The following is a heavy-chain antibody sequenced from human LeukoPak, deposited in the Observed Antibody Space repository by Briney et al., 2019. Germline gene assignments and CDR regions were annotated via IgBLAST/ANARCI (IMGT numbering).Heavy chain of an antibody. J-gene: IGHJ6*02. Sequence: GGSLRLSCAASGFTFVNHAMTWVRQAPGKGLEWVSAISGSGGSTYYADSVKGRFTISRDNSKNTLYLQMNSLRAEDTAVYYCAKGDYDFWSGYYRAQRDAGYYYGMDVWGQGTTVTVSS. CDR1: GFTFVNHA. CDR3: AKGDYDFWSGYYRAQRDAGYYYGMDV. V-gene: IGHV3-23*01. CDR2: ISGSGGST. D-gene: IGHD3-3*01.